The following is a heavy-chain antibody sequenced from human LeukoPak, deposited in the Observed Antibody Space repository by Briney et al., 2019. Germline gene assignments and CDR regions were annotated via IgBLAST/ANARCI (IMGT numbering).Heavy chain of an antibody. J-gene: IGHJ5*02. CDR1: GYTFTSYY. CDR2: INPSGGST. D-gene: IGHD2-2*01. V-gene: IGHV1-46*01. Sequence: ASVKVSCKASGYTFTSYYMHWVRQAPGQGLEWMGIINPSGGSTSYAQKFQGRVTMTRDTSTSTVYVELSSLRSEDTAVYYCAREYCSSTSCYDHWFDPWGQGTLVTVSS. CDR3: AREYCSSTSCYDHWFDP.